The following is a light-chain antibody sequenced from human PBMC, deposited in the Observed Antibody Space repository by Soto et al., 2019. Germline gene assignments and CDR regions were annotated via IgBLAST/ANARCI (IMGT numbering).Light chain of an antibody. J-gene: IGKJ1*01. CDR3: QQYNNWPTET. Sequence: EIVFTQSPATLSLSPGERATLSCRASQSVGTFFAWYEQKPGQAPRLLIYGASTRANGIPARFSGSGSGTELTLTISSLQSEDFAVYYGQQYNNWPTETFGQGTKVDTK. V-gene: IGKV3-15*01. CDR2: GAS. CDR1: QSVGTF.